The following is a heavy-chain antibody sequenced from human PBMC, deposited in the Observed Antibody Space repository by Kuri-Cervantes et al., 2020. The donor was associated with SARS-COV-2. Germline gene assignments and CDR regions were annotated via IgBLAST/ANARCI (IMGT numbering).Heavy chain of an antibody. CDR1: GYSFTSFG. J-gene: IGHJ6*02. Sequence: SVKVSCKASGYSFTSFGITWVRQAPGQGLEWMGWISAFNGNTNYAQKFRDRVALTTDTSTSIAYMELRTLSSDDTAVYYCARLDAVVYFGMDVWGQGTTVTVSS. CDR3: ARLDAVVYFGMDV. CDR2: ISAFNGNT. V-gene: IGHV1-18*01. D-gene: IGHD5-18*01.